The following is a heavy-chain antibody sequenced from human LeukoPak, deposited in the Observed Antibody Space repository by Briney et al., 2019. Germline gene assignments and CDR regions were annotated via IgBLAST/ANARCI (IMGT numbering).Heavy chain of an antibody. D-gene: IGHD3-3*01. J-gene: IGHJ4*02. CDR3: ARPSIYDSTLYFDY. CDR1: GGSISSSSYY. Sequence: SSETLSLTCTVSGGSISSSSYYWGWIRQPPGKGLEWIGSIFYSGSSYYNPSLKGRGTISLDTSRNQFSLKLNSVTAADTAMYYCARPSIYDSTLYFDYWGLGTLVTVSS. CDR2: IFYSGSS. V-gene: IGHV4-39*07.